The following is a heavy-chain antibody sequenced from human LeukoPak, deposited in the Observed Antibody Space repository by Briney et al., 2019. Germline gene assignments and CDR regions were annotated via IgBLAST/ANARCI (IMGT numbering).Heavy chain of an antibody. CDR2: IYPGDSDT. J-gene: IGHJ6*03. V-gene: IGHV5-51*01. CDR1: GYSFTCYW. Sequence: GESLKISCKGSGYSFTCYWIGWVRQMPGKGLEWMGIIYPGDSDTRYSPSFQGQVTISADKSISTAYLQWSSLKASDTAMYYCARRATYYYYHMDVWGKGTTVTVSS. CDR3: ARRATYYYYHMDV.